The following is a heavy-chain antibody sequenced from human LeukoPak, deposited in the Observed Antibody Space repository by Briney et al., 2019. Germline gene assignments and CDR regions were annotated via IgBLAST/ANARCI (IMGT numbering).Heavy chain of an antibody. CDR1: ARNFWYIH. D-gene: IGHD2-21*01. CDR2: IYSGGST. Sequence: GGSLRLSCAVSARNFWYIHMRCLGQSPGRGLEWVSVIYSGGSTDYADSVKGRFTNSRDTSKNTLLLQMNDVRAEDTGICYRGSVFMCERGYYNQYADCWGKGSTVTVSS. CDR3: GSVFMCERGYYNQYADC. V-gene: IGHV3-53*01. J-gene: IGHJ6*03.